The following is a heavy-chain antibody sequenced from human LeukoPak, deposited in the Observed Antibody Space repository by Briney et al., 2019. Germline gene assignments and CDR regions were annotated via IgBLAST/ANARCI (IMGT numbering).Heavy chain of an antibody. CDR1: GFTFSSYA. J-gene: IGHJ4*02. CDR2: ISGSGGST. V-gene: IGHV3-23*01. D-gene: IGHD2-15*01. Sequence: GSLRLSCAASGFTFSSYAMSWVRQAPGKGLEWVSAISGSGGSTYYADSVKGRFTISRDNSKNTLYLQMNSLRAEDTAVYYCAKHRDIFYYFDYWGQGTLVTVSS. CDR3: AKHRDIFYYFDY.